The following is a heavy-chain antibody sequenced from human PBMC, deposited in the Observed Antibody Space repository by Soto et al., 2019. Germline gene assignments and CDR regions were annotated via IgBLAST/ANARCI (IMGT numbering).Heavy chain of an antibody. J-gene: IGHJ4*02. CDR2: ISYDGSNK. CDR1: GFTFSSYG. Sequence: QVQLVESGGGVVQPGRSLRLSCAASGFTFSSYGMHWVRQAPGKGLEWVAVISYDGSNKYYADSVKGRFTISRDNSKNTLYLQMNSLRAEDTAVYYCANLYHFWSGYYPEVGYYFDYLVQGTLVTVSS. V-gene: IGHV3-30*18. D-gene: IGHD3-3*01. CDR3: ANLYHFWSGYYPEVGYYFDY.